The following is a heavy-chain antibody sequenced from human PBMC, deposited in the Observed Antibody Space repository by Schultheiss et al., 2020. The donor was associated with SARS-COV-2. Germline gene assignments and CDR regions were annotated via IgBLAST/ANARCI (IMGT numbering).Heavy chain of an antibody. V-gene: IGHV1-18*04. CDR2: ISPYNGDT. Sequence: ASVKVSCKASGYTFTGYYMHWVRQAPGQGLEWVGWISPYNGDTRYAESLQGRVTMTTDTSTSTAYMELRSLRSDDTAVYYCARDGYSSGWPNHDYWGQGTLVTVSS. D-gene: IGHD6-19*01. CDR1: GYTFTGYY. CDR3: ARDGYSSGWPNHDY. J-gene: IGHJ4*02.